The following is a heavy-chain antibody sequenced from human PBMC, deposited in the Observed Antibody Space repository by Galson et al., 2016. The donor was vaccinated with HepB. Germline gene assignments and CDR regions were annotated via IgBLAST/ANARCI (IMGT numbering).Heavy chain of an antibody. CDR1: GFTFGNFG. J-gene: IGHJ6*02. Sequence: SLRLSCAASGFTFGNFGMHWVRQAPGKGPEWLAIIWYDGSTKFYADSVKGRFNISRDNSNNTLYLQMNNLRAEDTAVYFCARNLGQIVPGLFFYFYYGLDVWGQGTTVTVSS. CDR2: IWYDGSTK. V-gene: IGHV3-33*01. D-gene: IGHD2/OR15-2a*01. CDR3: ARNLGQIVPGLFFYFYYGLDV.